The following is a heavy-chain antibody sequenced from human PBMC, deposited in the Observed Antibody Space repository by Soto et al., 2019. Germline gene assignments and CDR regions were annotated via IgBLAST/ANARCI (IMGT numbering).Heavy chain of an antibody. CDR3: AREQVAAAEGGGGALHM. CDR1: GGTFSSYS. V-gene: IGHV1-69*06. J-gene: IGHJ3*02. CDR2: IIPKSHAA. Sequence: QVHLVQSGAEVKKPGSSVRVSCEASGGTFSSYSVSWVRQAPGQGLEWLGGIIPKSHAANYAQKFKGRVTITADRSTTTTYMELSSLTSDGTAVYYCAREQVAAAEGGGGALHMWGQGKMVTVSS. D-gene: IGHD2-15*01.